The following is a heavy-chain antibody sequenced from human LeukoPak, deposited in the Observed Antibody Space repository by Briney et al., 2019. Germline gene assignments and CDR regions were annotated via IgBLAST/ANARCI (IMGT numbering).Heavy chain of an antibody. J-gene: IGHJ4*02. CDR1: GCSISSGYY. D-gene: IGHD2-15*01. CDR3: ARSPRASYCSGGSCYFDY. Sequence: SETLSLTCAVSGCSISSGYYWGWIRQPPGKGLEWIGSIYHSGSTYYNPSLKSRVTISVDTSKNQFSLKLSSVTAADTAVYYCARSPRASYCSGGSCYFDYWGQGTLVTVSS. CDR2: IYHSGST. V-gene: IGHV4-38-2*01.